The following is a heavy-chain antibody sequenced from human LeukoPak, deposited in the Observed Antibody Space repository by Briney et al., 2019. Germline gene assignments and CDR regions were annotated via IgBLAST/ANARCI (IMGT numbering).Heavy chain of an antibody. V-gene: IGHV3-74*03. CDR1: RLTFSAYW. Sequence: QPGGSLRLSSITSRLTFSAYWMHWVRQAPGKGLVWVSRISSDGSSTVYADSVKGRFTISRDNAKNTLYLQMNSLRAEDTAVYHCATGGAAADTRYYYFGLDAWGKGTTVTVSS. CDR3: ATGGAAADTRYYYFGLDA. D-gene: IGHD6-13*01. CDR2: ISSDGSST. J-gene: IGHJ6*04.